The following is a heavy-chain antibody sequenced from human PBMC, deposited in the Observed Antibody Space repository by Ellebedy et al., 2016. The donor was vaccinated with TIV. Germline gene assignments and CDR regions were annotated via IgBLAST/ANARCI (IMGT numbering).Heavy chain of an antibody. CDR2: ISPNGGGT. CDR3: ARDYWGSYEY. D-gene: IGHD1-26*01. J-gene: IGHJ4*02. Sequence: AASVKVSCKASGYTFTDYRLDWVRQAPGLGLEWVGWISPNGGGTHYAQKFQGRVSMTGDTSISTAYLELSRLTSDATAVYYCARDYWGSYEYWGQGTLVTVSS. CDR1: GYTFTDYR. V-gene: IGHV1-2*02.